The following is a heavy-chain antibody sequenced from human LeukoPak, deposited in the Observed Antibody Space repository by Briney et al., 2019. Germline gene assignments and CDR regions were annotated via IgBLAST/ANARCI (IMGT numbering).Heavy chain of an antibody. CDR1: GGSISSGSYY. CDR2: IYTSGST. V-gene: IGHV4-61*02. Sequence: SETLSLTCTVSGGSISSGSYYWSWIRQPAGKGLEWIGRIYTSGSTNYNPSLKSRVTISVDTSKNQISLKLSSVTAADTAVYYCARVDDAFDPWGQGTLVTVSS. J-gene: IGHJ5*02. CDR3: ARVDDAFDP. D-gene: IGHD1-1*01.